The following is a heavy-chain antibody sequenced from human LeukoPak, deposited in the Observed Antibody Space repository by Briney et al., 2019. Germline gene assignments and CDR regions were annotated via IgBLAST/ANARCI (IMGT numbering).Heavy chain of an antibody. J-gene: IGHJ4*02. V-gene: IGHV1-46*01. D-gene: IGHD3-22*01. CDR3: ARGSPSISIEHYFDSRSSFDY. Sequence: AASVKVSCKASGYTFINYYIHWVRQAPGQGLEWMGVINPSGGGTNFAQNFPGRVSLTRDTSTSTVYMEMSSLRSDDTALYYCARGSPSISIEHYFDSRSSFDYWGQGTLVTVSS. CDR2: INPSGGGT. CDR1: GYTFINYY.